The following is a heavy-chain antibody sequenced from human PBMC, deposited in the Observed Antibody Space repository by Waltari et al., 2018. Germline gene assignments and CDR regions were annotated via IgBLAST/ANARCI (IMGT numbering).Heavy chain of an antibody. D-gene: IGHD6-6*01. J-gene: IGHJ4*02. CDR2: INHSGST. Sequence: QVQLQQWGAGLLKPSETLSLTCAVYGGSFSGYYWSWIRQPPGKGLEWIGEINHSGSTNHNPSLKSGVTISVDTSKNQFSLKLSSVTAADTAVYYCARGRRGSSSSDYWGQGTLVTVSS. CDR3: ARGRRGSSSSDY. CDR1: GGSFSGYY. V-gene: IGHV4-34*01.